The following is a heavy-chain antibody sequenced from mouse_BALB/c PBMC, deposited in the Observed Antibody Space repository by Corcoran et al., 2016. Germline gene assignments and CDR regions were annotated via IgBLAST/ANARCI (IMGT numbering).Heavy chain of an antibody. J-gene: IGHJ1*01. CDR1: GFNINDTY. Sequence: EVQLQQSGAELVKPGASVKLSCTASGFNINDTYMHWVKQRPEQGLEWIGRIDPANGNTKYDPKFQGKATLTADKSSSTAYMQLSSLTSENSAVYFCARRTGRYWYFDVWGAGTTVTVSS. CDR3: ARRTGRYWYFDV. V-gene: IGHV14-3*02. D-gene: IGHD4-1*01. CDR2: IDPANGNT.